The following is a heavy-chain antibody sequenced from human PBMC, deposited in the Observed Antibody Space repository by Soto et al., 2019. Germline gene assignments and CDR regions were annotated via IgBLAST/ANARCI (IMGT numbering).Heavy chain of an antibody. V-gene: IGHV4-34*01. CDR3: ARQTYYYDSSGYYPFDY. D-gene: IGHD3-22*01. J-gene: IGHJ4*02. CDR1: GGSFSGYY. Sequence: SETLSLTCAVYGGSFSGYYWSWIRQPPGKGLEWIGEINHSGSTNYNPSLKSRVTISVDTSKNQFSLKLSSVTAADTAVYYCARQTYYYDSSGYYPFDYWGQGTLVTVS. CDR2: INHSGST.